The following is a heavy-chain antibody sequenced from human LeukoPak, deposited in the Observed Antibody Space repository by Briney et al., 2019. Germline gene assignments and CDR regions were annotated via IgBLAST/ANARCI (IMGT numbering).Heavy chain of an antibody. D-gene: IGHD1-26*01. CDR2: IKQDGSEK. CDR3: ARDLSGWELQEY. Sequence: GGSLRLSCAASGFTFSSYWMSWVRQAPGKGLEWVANIKQDGSEKYYVDSVKGRFTISRDNAKNSLFLQMNSLRAEDTAVYYSARDLSGWELQEYWGQGTLVTVSS. V-gene: IGHV3-7*01. J-gene: IGHJ4*02. CDR1: GFTFSSYW.